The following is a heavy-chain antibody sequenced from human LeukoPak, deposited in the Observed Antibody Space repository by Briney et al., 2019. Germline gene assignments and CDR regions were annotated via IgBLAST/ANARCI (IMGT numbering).Heavy chain of an antibody. CDR2: ISGAGT. Sequence: PGGSLRLSCAASGFTFSNYALTWVRQAPGRGLEWVSSISGAGTYYADSVKGRFSISRDNYKNTLYLQTSSLRAEDTAVYYCARDPNGNYVGAFDFQRWGQGTLVTVSS. D-gene: IGHD4-17*01. CDR1: GFTFSNYA. V-gene: IGHV3-23*01. CDR3: ARDPNGNYVGAFDFQR. J-gene: IGHJ1*01.